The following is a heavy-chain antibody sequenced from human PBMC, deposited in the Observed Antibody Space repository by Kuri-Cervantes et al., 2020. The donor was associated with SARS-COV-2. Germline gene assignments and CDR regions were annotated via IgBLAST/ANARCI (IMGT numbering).Heavy chain of an antibody. J-gene: IGHJ4*02. CDR1: VYTFTGYF. V-gene: IGHV1-2*02. Sequence: SVNVSFLAYVYTFTGYFMHWVRQAPGKGLEWMGWINPNSGDTNYAQKFQGRVTMTLDTSISTVYMELSGLRSDDTAVYYCAGDYDFWSGYYTGLFDYWGQGTLVTVSS. CDR2: INPNSGDT. D-gene: IGHD3-3*01. CDR3: AGDYDFWSGYYTGLFDY.